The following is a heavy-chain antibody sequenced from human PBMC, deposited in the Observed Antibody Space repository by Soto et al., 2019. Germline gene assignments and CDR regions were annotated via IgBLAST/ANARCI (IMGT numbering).Heavy chain of an antibody. J-gene: IGHJ2*01. Sequence: QDQLVQSGAEVKKPGSSVKVSCKAFGGPFSSHTFSWVRQAPGQGLEWMGRIIPALGTTTYAQKFQGRVTITADESVTTVYTELNSLRTEDTAVYYCARPAFGDYWYFDLWGRGTLVTVSS. CDR2: IIPALGTT. CDR1: GGPFSSHT. CDR3: ARPAFGDYWYFDL. V-gene: IGHV1-69*08. D-gene: IGHD4-17*01.